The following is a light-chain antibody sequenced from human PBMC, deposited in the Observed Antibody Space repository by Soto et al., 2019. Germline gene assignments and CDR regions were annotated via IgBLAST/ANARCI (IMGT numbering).Light chain of an antibody. Sequence: DIQMTQSPSTVSASVGDRVTITCRASQNINTWLAWYQQKPGKAPKLLILKASSLESGVPSRFSGSGSGTEFTLTISSLQPDDLATYYCQQYNSYSPTFGQGTRVEIK. CDR2: KAS. CDR1: QNINTW. CDR3: QQYNSYSPT. J-gene: IGKJ1*01. V-gene: IGKV1-5*03.